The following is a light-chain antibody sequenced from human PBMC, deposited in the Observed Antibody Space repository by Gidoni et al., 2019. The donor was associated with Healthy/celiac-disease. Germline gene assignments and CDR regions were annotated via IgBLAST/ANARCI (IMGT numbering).Light chain of an antibody. CDR1: QSVSSSY. CDR2: GAS. V-gene: IGKV3-20*01. J-gene: IGKJ2*01. Sequence: EIVLTQSPGTLSLSPGERATLSCRASQSVSSSYLAWYQQKPGQAPRLLIYGASSRATGLPDRFSGSWSGTDFTLTISRLEPEDFAVYYCQQYGSSPGYTFGQGTKLEIK. CDR3: QQYGSSPGYT.